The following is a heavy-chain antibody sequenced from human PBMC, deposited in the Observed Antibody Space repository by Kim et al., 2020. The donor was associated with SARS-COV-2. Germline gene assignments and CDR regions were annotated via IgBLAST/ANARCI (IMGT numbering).Heavy chain of an antibody. CDR2: IRSKAYNYAT. J-gene: IGHJ4*02. D-gene: IGHD3-10*01. Sequence: GGSLRLSCAASGFTFSGSAIHWVRQASGKGLEWVGHIRSKAYNYATAYTASVKDRFTISRDDSKNAAYLQMNSLKTEDTAVYYCTRHEVPYDGNGGGIFDCWGQGTLVTVSS. CDR3: TRHEVPYDGNGGGIFDC. CDR1: GFTFSGSA. V-gene: IGHV3-73*01.